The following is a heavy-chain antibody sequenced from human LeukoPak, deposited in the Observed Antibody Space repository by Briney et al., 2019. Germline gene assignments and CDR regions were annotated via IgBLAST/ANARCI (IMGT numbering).Heavy chain of an antibody. CDR2: IRYDGSNK. J-gene: IGHJ4*02. Sequence: GGSLRLSCAASGFTFSSYGMHWVRQAPGKGREWVAFIRYDGSNKYYADSVKGRFTISRDNSKNTLYLQMNSLRAEDTAVYYCAKDQEMATISDYWGQGTLVTVSS. CDR3: AKDQEMATISDY. CDR1: GFTFSSYG. V-gene: IGHV3-30*02. D-gene: IGHD5-24*01.